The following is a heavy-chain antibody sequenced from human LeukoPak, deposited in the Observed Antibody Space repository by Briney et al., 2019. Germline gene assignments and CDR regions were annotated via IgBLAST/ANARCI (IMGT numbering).Heavy chain of an antibody. CDR3: ASPLSDYGDYEGVFDY. D-gene: IGHD4-17*01. CDR2: IIPIFGTA. J-gene: IGHJ4*02. Sequence: SVKVSCKASGCTFSSYAISWVRQAPGQGLEWMGGIIPIFGTANYAQKFQGRVTITADESTSTAYMELSSLRSEDTAVYYCASPLSDYGDYEGVFDYWGQGTLVTVSS. V-gene: IGHV1-69*13. CDR1: GCTFSSYA.